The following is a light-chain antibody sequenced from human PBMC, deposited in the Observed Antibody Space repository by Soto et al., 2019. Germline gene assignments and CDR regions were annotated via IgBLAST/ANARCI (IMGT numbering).Light chain of an antibody. V-gene: IGKV3-20*01. CDR2: GTS. Sequence: IVLTQSPGTVSLSPGERATLSCRASETIGRAYFAWYQQRPGRTPRLVLSGTSNRAPGITDRFGGNGSGPHFTLSISAVETEDAANYYCPQYATAPCTFGQGTKREIK. CDR3: PQYATAPCT. J-gene: IGKJ2*02. CDR1: ETIGRAY.